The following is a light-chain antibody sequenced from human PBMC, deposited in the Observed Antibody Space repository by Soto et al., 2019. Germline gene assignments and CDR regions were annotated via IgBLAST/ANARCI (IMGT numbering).Light chain of an antibody. J-gene: IGLJ3*02. CDR1: SSDVGGYNY. CDR2: DVS. CDR3: SSYTNSGTGV. Sequence: QSALTQPASVSGSPGQSITISCTGTSSDVGGYNYVSWYQQHPDKAPKLMIYDVSKWPSGVSNRFSGSKSGNTASLTISGPQAEDEADYYCSSYTNSGTGVFGGGTKLTVL. V-gene: IGLV2-14*03.